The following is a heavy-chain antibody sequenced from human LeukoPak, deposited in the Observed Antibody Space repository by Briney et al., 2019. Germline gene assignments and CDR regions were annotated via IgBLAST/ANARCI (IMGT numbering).Heavy chain of an antibody. V-gene: IGHV3-15*01. Sequence: PGGSLRLSCAASGFTFSNAWMSWVRQAPGKGLEWVGRIKSKTDGGTTDYAAPVKGRFTISRDDSKNTLYLQMNSLKTEDTAVYYCTTGFRMDGRSRLGVYYFDYWGQGTLVTVSS. CDR3: TTGFRMDGRSRLGVYYFDY. J-gene: IGHJ4*02. D-gene: IGHD3-16*01. CDR1: GFTFSNAW. CDR2: IKSKTDGGTT.